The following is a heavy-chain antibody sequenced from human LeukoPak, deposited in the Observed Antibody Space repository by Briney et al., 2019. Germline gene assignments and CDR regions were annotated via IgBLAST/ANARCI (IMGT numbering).Heavy chain of an antibody. Sequence: GGSLRLSCAASGFTFSSYGMHWVRQAPGKGLEWVAVISYDGSNKYYADSVKGRFTISRDNSKNTLYLQMNSLRAEDTAAYYCAKDPDSSGWYVAYDYWGQGTLVTVSS. V-gene: IGHV3-30*18. CDR2: ISYDGSNK. CDR1: GFTFSSYG. J-gene: IGHJ4*02. CDR3: AKDPDSSGWYVAYDY. D-gene: IGHD6-19*01.